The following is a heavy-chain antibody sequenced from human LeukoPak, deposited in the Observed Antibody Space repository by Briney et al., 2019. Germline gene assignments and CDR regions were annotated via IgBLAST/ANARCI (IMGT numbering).Heavy chain of an antibody. D-gene: IGHD6-13*01. J-gene: IGHJ6*03. CDR3: AGTSSSWDYYYYYMDV. V-gene: IGHV1-18*01. CDR2: ISAYNGNT. CDR1: GYTFTSYG. Sequence: ASVKVSCKASGYTFTSYGISWVRQAPGQGLEWMGWISAYNGNTNYAQKLQGRVTMTTDTSTSTAYMELRSLRSDDTAVYYCAGTSSSWDYYYYYMDVWGKGTTVTISS.